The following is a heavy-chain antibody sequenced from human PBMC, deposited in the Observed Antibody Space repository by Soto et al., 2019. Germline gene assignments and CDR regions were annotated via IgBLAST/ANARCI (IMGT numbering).Heavy chain of an antibody. V-gene: IGHV3-30-3*01. D-gene: IGHD2-2*01. CDR1: GSSFTSYP. Sequence: QVQLVESGGGVVQPGRSLRLSCAASGSSFTSYPMHWVRQAPGEGLEWVAVISYDGSNKYYTDSVKGRFTISRDNSKNTLYMQMNSLRAEDTAVYYCARASPHCSSTTCYNDYYGMDVWGQGTTVTVSS. CDR3: ARASPHCSSTTCYNDYYGMDV. J-gene: IGHJ6*02. CDR2: ISYDGSNK.